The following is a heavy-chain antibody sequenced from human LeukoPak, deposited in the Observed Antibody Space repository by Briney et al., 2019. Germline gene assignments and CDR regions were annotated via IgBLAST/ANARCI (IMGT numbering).Heavy chain of an antibody. CDR1: GFTFSSYW. CDR3: ARATGSGSYQILDY. J-gene: IGHJ4*02. CDR2: INSDGSST. Sequence: GGSLRLSCAASGFTFSSYWVHWVRQAPGKGLVWVSRINSDGSSTSYADSVKGRFTISRDNAKNTLYLQMNSLRAEDTAVYYCARATGSGSYQILDYWGQGTLVTVSS. D-gene: IGHD3-10*01. V-gene: IGHV3-74*01.